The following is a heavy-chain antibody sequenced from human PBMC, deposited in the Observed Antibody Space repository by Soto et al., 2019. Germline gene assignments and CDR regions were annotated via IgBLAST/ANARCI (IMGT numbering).Heavy chain of an antibody. J-gene: IGHJ6*02. D-gene: IGHD3-9*01. V-gene: IGHV4-59*01. Sequence: SETLSLTCTVSGGSLRGYSWSLIRQSPGKGLEWIGYVYSGGGTNYSPSFMGRVTISVDTTDNQFSLKLNSVTAADTAVYYCAREKTPMSPHYFYYGMDVWGQGTTVTVSS. CDR1: GGSLRGYS. CDR2: VYSGGGT. CDR3: AREKTPMSPHYFYYGMDV.